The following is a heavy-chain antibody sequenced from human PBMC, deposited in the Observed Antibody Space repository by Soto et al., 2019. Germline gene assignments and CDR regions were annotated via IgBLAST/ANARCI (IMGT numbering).Heavy chain of an antibody. J-gene: IGHJ4*02. Sequence: EVQLVESGGGLVQPGGSLRLSCAASGFTVSSNYMSWVRQAPGKGLEWVSVIYSGGSTYYADSVKGRFTISRDNSKNTLYLQMNSLRAEDTAVYYCARSQVLLWFGEFSYYFDYWGQGTLVTVSS. CDR3: ARSQVLLWFGEFSYYFDY. CDR1: GFTVSSNY. D-gene: IGHD3-10*01. CDR2: IYSGGST. V-gene: IGHV3-66*01.